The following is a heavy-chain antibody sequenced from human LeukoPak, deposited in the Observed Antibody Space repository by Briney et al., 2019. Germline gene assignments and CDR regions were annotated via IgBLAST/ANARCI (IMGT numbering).Heavy chain of an antibody. Sequence: SETLSLTCAVYGGSFSGYYWSWIRQPPGKGLEWIGEINHSGSTNYNPSLKSRVTISVDTSKNQFSLKLSSVTAADTAVYYCARVVVPAAPTGPFDYWGQGTLVTVSS. V-gene: IGHV4-34*01. D-gene: IGHD2-2*01. CDR2: INHSGST. CDR3: ARVVVPAAPTGPFDY. CDR1: GGSFSGYY. J-gene: IGHJ4*02.